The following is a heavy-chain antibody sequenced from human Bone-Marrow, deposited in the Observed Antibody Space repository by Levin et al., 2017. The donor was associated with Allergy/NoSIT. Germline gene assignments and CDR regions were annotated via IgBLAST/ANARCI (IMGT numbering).Heavy chain of an antibody. Sequence: ASVKVSCKASGYSFTDFFIHWVRQAPGLGLEWMGLINPLNGGIKYAPKFQGRVTMTRDTPMTTAYMELTNLRSDDTAVYYCARSLVGATFDFWGQGTLVTVSS. CDR1: GYSFTDFF. D-gene: IGHD1-26*01. V-gene: IGHV1-2*02. CDR3: ARSLVGATFDF. J-gene: IGHJ4*01. CDR2: INPLNGGI.